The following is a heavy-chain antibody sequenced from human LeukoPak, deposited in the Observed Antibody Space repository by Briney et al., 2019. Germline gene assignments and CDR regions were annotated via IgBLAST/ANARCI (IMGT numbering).Heavy chain of an antibody. J-gene: IGHJ4*02. CDR3: AGAGGFFSPYGY. Sequence: RSLCLTCAVSGGSPSGGVYCWGWIGHHPGKGLGGYGYIYYRGSTYYNPSLKSPITISVDTSKNQFSLELSSVTAADTGVYFCAGAGGFFSPYGYWGQGTLATVSS. CDR1: GGSPSGGVYC. CDR2: IYYRGST. D-gene: IGHD3-10*01. V-gene: IGHV4-31*11.